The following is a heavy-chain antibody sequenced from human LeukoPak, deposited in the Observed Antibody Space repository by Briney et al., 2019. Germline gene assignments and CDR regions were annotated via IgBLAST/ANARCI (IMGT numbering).Heavy chain of an antibody. CDR2: INTNTGNP. J-gene: IGHJ4*02. D-gene: IGHD3-10*01. Sequence: ASVKVSCKASGYTFTSHAMNWVRQAPGQGLEWMGWINTNTGNPTYAQGFTGRFVFSLDTSVSTAYLQISSLKAEDTAVYYCARYSMVRGVIIPFDYWGQGTLVTVSS. CDR3: ARYSMVRGVIIPFDY. CDR1: GYTFTSHA. V-gene: IGHV7-4-1*02.